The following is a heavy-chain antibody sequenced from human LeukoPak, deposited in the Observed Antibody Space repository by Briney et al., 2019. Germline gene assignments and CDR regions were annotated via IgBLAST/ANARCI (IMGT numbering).Heavy chain of an antibody. CDR2: RNPNRGAK. CDR3: ASLQLEGCGGDCYQVDY. V-gene: IGHV1-2*02. J-gene: IGHJ4*02. Sequence: ASVKVSCKASGYTFTGYYMHWVRQAPGQGLAWMGWRNPNRGAKKYAKKLQGRATMTRDTSISTAYMELSRLRSDDTAVYCWASLQLEGCGGDCYQVDYWGQGTLVTVSS. CDR1: GYTFTGYY. D-gene: IGHD2-21*02.